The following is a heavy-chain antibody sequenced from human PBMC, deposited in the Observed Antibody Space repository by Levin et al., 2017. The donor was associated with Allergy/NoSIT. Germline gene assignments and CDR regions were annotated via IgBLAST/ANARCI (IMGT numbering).Heavy chain of an antibody. D-gene: IGHD1-1*01. CDR2: ISWNSGSI. V-gene: IGHV3-9*01. CDR1: GFTFDDYA. CDR3: AKDSNDLLYYMDV. J-gene: IGHJ6*03. Sequence: SCAASGFTFDDYAMHWVRQAPGKGLEWVSGISWNSGSIGYADSVKGRFTISRDNAKNSLYLQMNSLRAEDTALYYCAKDSNDLLYYMDVWGKGTTVTVSS.